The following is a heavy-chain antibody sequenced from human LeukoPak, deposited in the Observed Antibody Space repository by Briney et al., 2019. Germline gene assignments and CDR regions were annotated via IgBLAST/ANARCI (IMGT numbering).Heavy chain of an antibody. CDR1: GYTFTGYY. V-gene: IGHV1-2*02. D-gene: IGHD3-22*01. J-gene: IGHJ4*02. CDR3: ARGTYYDSSAYSGVRLFDY. CDR2: INPNSGGT. Sequence: ASVKVSCKASGYTFTGYYMHWLRQAPGQGLEWMGWINPNSGGTNYAQKFQGRVTMTGDTSISTAYMELTRLTSDDTAVYYCARGTYYDSSAYSGVRLFDYWGQGTLVTVSS.